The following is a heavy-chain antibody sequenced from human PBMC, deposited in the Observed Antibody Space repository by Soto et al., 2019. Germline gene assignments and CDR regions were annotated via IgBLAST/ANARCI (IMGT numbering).Heavy chain of an antibody. CDR1: GGPVSSGSYY. Sequence: QVQLQESGPGLVKPSETLSLTCTVSGGPVSSGSYYWSWIRQPPGKGLEWIGYIYYSGSTNYNPSLKSRVTISVDTSKNQFSLKLSSVTAADTAVYYCARWVTMIVGEHNWFDPWGQGTLVTVSS. CDR3: ARWVTMIVGEHNWFDP. V-gene: IGHV4-61*01. CDR2: IYYSGST. J-gene: IGHJ5*02. D-gene: IGHD3-22*01.